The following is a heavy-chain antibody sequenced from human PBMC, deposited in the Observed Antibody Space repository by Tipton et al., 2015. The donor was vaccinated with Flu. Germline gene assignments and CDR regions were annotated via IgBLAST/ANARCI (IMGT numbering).Heavy chain of an antibody. CDR2: IYHSGST. CDR3: ARAPGRPCSANACPNWFDP. D-gene: IGHD2-15*01. J-gene: IGHJ5*02. CDR1: AYSISSGYY. V-gene: IGHV4-38-2*02. Sequence: TLSLTCTVSAYSISSGYYWGWIRQPPGKGLEWIGSIYHSGSTYYNPSLKSRVTMSIDTSKNQFSLKMSSVTAADTAVYYCARAPGRPCSANACPNWFDPCGQGTLVTVSS.